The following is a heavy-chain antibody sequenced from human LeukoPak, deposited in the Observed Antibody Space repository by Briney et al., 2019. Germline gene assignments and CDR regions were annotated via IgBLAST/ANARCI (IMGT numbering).Heavy chain of an antibody. Sequence: GRSLRLSCAASGFTFRSYAFYWVRQAPGKGLECVAVISYDGGNKYYADSVKGRFTISRDNPKNLLFLQINSLRVEDTAVYYCARETPRRGETRDGYRWGQGTLVTVSS. V-gene: IGHV3-30-3*01. CDR2: ISYDGGNK. CDR1: GFTFRSYA. J-gene: IGHJ4*02. CDR3: ARETPRRGETRDGYR. D-gene: IGHD5-24*01.